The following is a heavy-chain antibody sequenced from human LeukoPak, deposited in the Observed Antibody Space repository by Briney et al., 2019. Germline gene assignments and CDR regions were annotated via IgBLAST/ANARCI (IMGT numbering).Heavy chain of an antibody. J-gene: IGHJ4*02. D-gene: IGHD2-15*01. CDR1: GFTFSSYA. CDR3: AKDDCSGGSCYLDY. V-gene: IGHV3-23*01. Sequence: GGSLRLSCAASGFTFSSYAMSWVRQAPGKGLEWVSAISGSGGSTYYADSVKGRFTISRDNSKNTLYLQMNSLRAEDTAVYYCAKDDCSGGSCYLDYWGQGTLVTVSS. CDR2: ISGSGGST.